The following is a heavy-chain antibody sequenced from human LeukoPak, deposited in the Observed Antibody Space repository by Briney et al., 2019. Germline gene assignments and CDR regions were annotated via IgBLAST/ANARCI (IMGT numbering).Heavy chain of an antibody. V-gene: IGHV3-15*01. CDR3: ITPLPYSAQ. CDR2: IKSKTDGGTT. CDR1: GFTFSNAW. D-gene: IGHD2-21*01. Sequence: GGSLRLSCAASGFTFSNAWMSWVRQAPGKGLEWVGRIKSKTDGGTTDYAAPVKGRFTISRDDSKSMMYLQMNSLKTEDTAVYYCITPLPYSAQGGQGTLVTVSS. J-gene: IGHJ4*02.